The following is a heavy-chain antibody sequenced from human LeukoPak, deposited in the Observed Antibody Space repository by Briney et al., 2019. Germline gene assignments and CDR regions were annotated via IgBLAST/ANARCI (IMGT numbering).Heavy chain of an antibody. V-gene: IGHV1-24*01. CDR3: ATLKGVRSHNWFDP. CDR1: GYTLTELS. D-gene: IGHD3-3*01. Sequence: GASVKVSCKVSGYTLTELSMHWVRQAPGKGLEWMGGFDPEDGETIYAQKFQGRVTMTEDTSTDTAYMELSSLRSEDTAVYYCATLKGVRSHNWFDPWGQGTLVTVSS. CDR2: FDPEDGET. J-gene: IGHJ5*02.